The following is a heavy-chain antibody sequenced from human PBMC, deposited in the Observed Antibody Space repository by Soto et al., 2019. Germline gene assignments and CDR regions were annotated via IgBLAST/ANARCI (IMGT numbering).Heavy chain of an antibody. D-gene: IGHD3-10*01. CDR2: INPNSGGT. V-gene: IGHV1-2*04. CDR1: GYTFTGYY. CDR3: ARGRYYYYYGMDV. J-gene: IGHJ6*02. Sequence: ASVKVSCKASGYTFTGYYMHWVRQAPGQGLEWMGWINPNSGGTNYAQKFQGWVTMTRDTSISTAYMELSRLRSDDTAVYYCARGRYYYYYGMDVWGQENTVTVSS.